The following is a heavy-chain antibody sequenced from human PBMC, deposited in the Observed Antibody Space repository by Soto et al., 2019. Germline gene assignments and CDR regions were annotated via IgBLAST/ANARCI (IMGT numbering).Heavy chain of an antibody. V-gene: IGHV4-61*01. D-gene: IGHD2-8*02. CDR1: GASVSAGSYY. CDR2: IYYTGTT. CDR3: ARVGSTETCFDP. J-gene: IGHJ5*02. Sequence: QVQLQESGPGLVRPSETLSLTCAVSGASVSAGSYYWSWIRQPPGKGLEWIGFIYYTGTTNYNPSLKSRVTMSVDTSKNQVSLTLTSVTAADTAVYYCARVGSTETCFDPWVQGTLVTVSS.